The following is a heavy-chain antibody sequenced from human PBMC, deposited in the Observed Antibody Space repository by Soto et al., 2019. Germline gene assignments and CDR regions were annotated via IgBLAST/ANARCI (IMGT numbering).Heavy chain of an antibody. CDR1: GDSISSYY. CDR3: ARGVATIGP. D-gene: IGHD5-12*01. Sequence: SETLSLTCTASGDSISSYYWTWIRQPPGKGLEWIGYIYYSGSTNYNPSLKSRVTISVDTSKNQFSLKLTSVTAADTAVYYCARGVATIGPWGQGTLVTVSS. CDR2: IYYSGST. V-gene: IGHV4-59*01. J-gene: IGHJ5*02.